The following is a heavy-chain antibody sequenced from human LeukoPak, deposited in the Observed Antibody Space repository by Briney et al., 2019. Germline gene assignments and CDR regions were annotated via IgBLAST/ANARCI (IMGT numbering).Heavy chain of an antibody. CDR1: GFTFSSYG. Sequence: GRSLRLSCAASGFTFSSYGMHWVRQAPGKGLEWVAVIWYDGSNKYYADSVKGRFTISRDNSKNTLYLQMNSLRAEDTAVYYCARDSEWLALDYWGQGTLVTVSS. D-gene: IGHD6-19*01. CDR3: ARDSEWLALDY. CDR2: IWYDGSNK. J-gene: IGHJ4*02. V-gene: IGHV3-33*01.